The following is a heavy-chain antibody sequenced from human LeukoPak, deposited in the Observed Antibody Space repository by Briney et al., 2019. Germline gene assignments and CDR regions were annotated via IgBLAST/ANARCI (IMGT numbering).Heavy chain of an antibody. CDR2: ISYDGSNK. CDR1: GFTFSSYA. Sequence: GGFLRLSCAASGFTFSSYAMHWVRQAPGKGLEWVAVISYDGSNKYYADSVKGRFTISRDNSKNTLYLQMNSLRAEDTAVYYCAREGGLGTVVTRFQHWGQGTLVTVSS. J-gene: IGHJ1*01. CDR3: AREGGLGTVVTRFQH. D-gene: IGHD4-23*01. V-gene: IGHV3-30-3*01.